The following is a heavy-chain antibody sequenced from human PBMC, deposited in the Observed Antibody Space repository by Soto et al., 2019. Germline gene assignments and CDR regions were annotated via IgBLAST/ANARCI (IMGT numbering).Heavy chain of an antibody. CDR3: ARAAPYCSGGSCFDY. CDR2: IYYSGST. CDR1: GGSISSYY. V-gene: IGHV4-59*01. Sequence: QVQLQESGPGLVKPSETLSLTCTVSGGSISSYYWSWIRQPPGKGLEWIGYIYYSGSTNYNPSLKSRATIAVDTSKNQFSLKLSSVTAADTAVYYCARAAPYCSGGSCFDYWGQGTLVTVSS. D-gene: IGHD2-15*01. J-gene: IGHJ4*02.